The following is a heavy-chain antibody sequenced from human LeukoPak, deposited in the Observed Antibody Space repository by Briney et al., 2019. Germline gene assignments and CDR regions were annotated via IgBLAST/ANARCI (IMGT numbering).Heavy chain of an antibody. V-gene: IGHV4-39*01. Sequence: PSETLSLTCTVSGGSISSRSYSWGWIRQPPGKGLEWIGTIYYSGSTYYNLSLKSRVTISEDTSKNQFSLKLSSVTAADTAVYFCARGPYSYDSSGAFDIWGQGTMVTVSS. CDR1: GGSISSRSYS. D-gene: IGHD3-22*01. CDR2: IYYSGST. J-gene: IGHJ3*02. CDR3: ARGPYSYDSSGAFDI.